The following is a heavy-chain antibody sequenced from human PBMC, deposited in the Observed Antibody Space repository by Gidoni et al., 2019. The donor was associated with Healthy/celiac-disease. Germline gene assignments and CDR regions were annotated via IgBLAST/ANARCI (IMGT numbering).Heavy chain of an antibody. CDR1: GATFSSYT. CDR2: IMPILGIA. D-gene: IGHD3-22*01. Sequence: QVHLLQSVAEVKTPGSSVQVSCTASGATFSSYTICWGRQAPGQGLEWMGRIMPILGIANYEQKCQGRVTITADKSTSTAYRERSSRRYEETAVYYCASRYYYESSGYNDYWGQGTLVTVSS. V-gene: IGHV1-69*02. CDR3: ASRYYYESSGYNDY. J-gene: IGHJ4*02.